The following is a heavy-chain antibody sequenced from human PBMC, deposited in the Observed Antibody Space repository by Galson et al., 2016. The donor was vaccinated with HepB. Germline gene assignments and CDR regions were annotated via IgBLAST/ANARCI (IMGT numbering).Heavy chain of an antibody. CDR1: GGAFKYFT. CDR3: AARYSTTWKDGMDV. Sequence: SVKVSCKASGGAFKYFTVNWVRQAPGQGLEWLGRTIPLIYITNVPPKIKDRVTITTDKSTNTASMQLSGLRPDDTAIYFCAARYSTTWKDGMDVWGKGTTVIVSS. CDR2: TIPLIYIT. D-gene: IGHD5-12*01. V-gene: IGHV1-69*02. J-gene: IGHJ6*03.